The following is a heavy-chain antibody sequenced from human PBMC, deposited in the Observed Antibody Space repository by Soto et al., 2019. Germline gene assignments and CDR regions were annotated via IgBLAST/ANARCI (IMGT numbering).Heavy chain of an antibody. D-gene: IGHD4-17*01. J-gene: IGHJ3*02. CDR3: ARDSPIYGDHEAFDI. CDR2: IIPIFGTA. CDR1: GGTFSSYA. V-gene: IGHV1-69*13. Sequence: ASVKVSCKASGGTFSSYAISWVRQAPGQGLEWMGGIIPIFGTANYAQKFQGRVTITADESTSTAYMELSSLRSEDTAVYYCARDSPIYGDHEAFDIWGQGTMVTVSS.